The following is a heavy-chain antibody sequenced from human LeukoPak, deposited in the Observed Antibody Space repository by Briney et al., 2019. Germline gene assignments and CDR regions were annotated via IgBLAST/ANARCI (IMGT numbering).Heavy chain of an antibody. V-gene: IGHV1-69*01. CDR2: IIPIFGTA. CDR1: GGTFSSYV. D-gene: IGHD3-16*02. CDR3: ARDMRDDYVWGSYRYSDHDY. J-gene: IGHJ4*02. Sequence: GSSVKVSCKASGGTFSSYVISWVRQAPGQGLEWMGGIIPIFGTANYAQKFQGRVTIIADDSTSTAYMELRSLRSDDTAVYYCARDMRDDYVWGSYRYSDHDYWGQGTLVTVSS.